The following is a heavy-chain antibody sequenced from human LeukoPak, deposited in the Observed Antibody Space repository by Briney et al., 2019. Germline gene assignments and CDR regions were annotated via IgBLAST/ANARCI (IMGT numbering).Heavy chain of an antibody. Sequence: GESLKISCKGSGYSFTSYWIGWVRQMPGKGLGGLGLIYPGGSDTRYSTSFEGEVTISADKSISTAYLQWSSRKASDPAMYYCARLWGRRYSSGWYYFDYWGQGTLVTVST. J-gene: IGHJ4*02. CDR3: ARLWGRRYSSGWYYFDY. V-gene: IGHV5-51*01. CDR2: IYPGGSDT. D-gene: IGHD6-19*01. CDR1: GYSFTSYW.